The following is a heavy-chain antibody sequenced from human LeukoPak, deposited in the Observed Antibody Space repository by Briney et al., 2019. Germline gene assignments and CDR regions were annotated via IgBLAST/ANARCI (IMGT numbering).Heavy chain of an antibody. CDR3: AKAISLTATAPLDY. V-gene: IGHV3-9*03. D-gene: IGHD3-16*01. J-gene: IGHJ4*02. Sequence: PGRSLRLSCAASGFTFDDYAMHWVRQAPGKGLEWVSGISWNSGSIGCADSVKGRFTISRDNAKNSLYLQMNSLRAEDMALYYCAKAISLTATAPLDYWGQGTLVTVSS. CDR2: ISWNSGSI. CDR1: GFTFDDYA.